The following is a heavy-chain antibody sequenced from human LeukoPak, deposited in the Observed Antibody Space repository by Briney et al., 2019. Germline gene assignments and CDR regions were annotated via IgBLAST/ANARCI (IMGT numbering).Heavy chain of an antibody. V-gene: IGHV3-30-3*01. CDR2: ISYDGSNK. Sequence: GGSLRLSCAASGFTFSSYAMHWVRQAPGKGLEWVAVISYDGSNKYYADSVKGRFTVSRDNSKNTLYLQMNSLRAEDTAVYYCARSYDYVWGSYRLFDYWGQGTLVTVSS. J-gene: IGHJ4*02. D-gene: IGHD3-16*02. CDR1: GFTFSSYA. CDR3: ARSYDYVWGSYRLFDY.